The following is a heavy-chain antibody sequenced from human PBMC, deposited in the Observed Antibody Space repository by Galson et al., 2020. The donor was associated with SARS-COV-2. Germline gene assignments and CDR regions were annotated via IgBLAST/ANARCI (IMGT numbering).Heavy chain of an antibody. CDR2: ISSSGSTI. J-gene: IGHJ4*02. CDR3: ARDHRKWLRLIIAAAGIDY. Sequence: PGGSLRLSCAASGFTFSDYYMSWIRQAPGKGLEWVSYISSSGSTIYYADSVKGRFTISRDNAKNSLYLQMNSLRAEDTAVYYCARDHRKWLRLIIAAAGIDYWGQGTLVTVSS. V-gene: IGHV3-11*01. D-gene: IGHD6-13*01. CDR1: GFTFSDYY.